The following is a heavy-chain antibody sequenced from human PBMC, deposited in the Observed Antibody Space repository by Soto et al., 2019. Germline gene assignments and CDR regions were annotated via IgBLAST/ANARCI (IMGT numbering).Heavy chain of an antibody. Sequence: ASETLSLTCTVSGGSISSGGYYWSWIRQHPGKGLEWIGYIYYSGSTYYNPSLKSRVTISVDTSKNQFSLKLSSVTAADTAVYYCARGCGLRCFYYGMDVWGQGTTVTVSS. CDR2: IYYSGST. CDR3: ARGCGLRCFYYGMDV. V-gene: IGHV4-31*03. D-gene: IGHD4-17*01. CDR1: GGSISSGGYY. J-gene: IGHJ6*02.